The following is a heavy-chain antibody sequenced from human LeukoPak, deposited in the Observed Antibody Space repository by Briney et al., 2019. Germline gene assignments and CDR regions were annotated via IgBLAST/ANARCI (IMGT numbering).Heavy chain of an antibody. V-gene: IGHV4-34*01. Sequence: SETLSLTCAVYGGSFSGYYWSWIRQPPGKGLEWIGEINHSGSTNYNPSLKSRVTISVDTSKNQFSLKLSSATAADTAVYYCASTVISGYRIDYWGQGTLVTVSS. CDR3: ASTVISGYRIDY. CDR2: INHSGST. CDR1: GGSFSGYY. J-gene: IGHJ4*02. D-gene: IGHD3-22*01.